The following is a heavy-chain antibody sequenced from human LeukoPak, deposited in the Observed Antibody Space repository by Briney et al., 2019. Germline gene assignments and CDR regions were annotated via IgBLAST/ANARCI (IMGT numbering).Heavy chain of an antibody. CDR1: GYTFTGYY. CDR2: INPNSGGT. J-gene: IGHJ4*02. Sequence: ASVKVSCKASGYTFTGYYMHWVRQAPGQGLEWMGWINPNSGGTNNAQKFQGRVTMTRDTSISTAYMELSRLRSDDTAVYYRARGPDFWSGYLDYWGQGTLVTVSS. V-gene: IGHV1-2*02. D-gene: IGHD3-3*01. CDR3: ARGPDFWSGYLDY.